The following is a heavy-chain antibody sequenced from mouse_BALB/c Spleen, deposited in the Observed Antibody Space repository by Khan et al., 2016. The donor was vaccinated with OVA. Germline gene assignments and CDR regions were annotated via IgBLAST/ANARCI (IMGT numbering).Heavy chain of an antibody. V-gene: IGHV9-3-1*01. J-gene: IGHJ4*01. D-gene: IGHD1-1*01. CDR1: GYTFTNYG. CDR3: ARGSSRARDY. CDR2: IYTYTGEP. Sequence: QIQLVQSGPELKKPGETVKISCKASGYTFTNYGMNWVKQAPGKGLKWMGWIYTYTGEPTYADDFKGRFAFSLESSASTAFLQINNLTTDDTATYFCARGSSRARDYWGQGTSLTVSS.